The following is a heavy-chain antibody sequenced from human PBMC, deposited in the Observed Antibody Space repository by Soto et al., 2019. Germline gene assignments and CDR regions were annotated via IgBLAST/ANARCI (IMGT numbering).Heavy chain of an antibody. Sequence: GGSLRLSCAASGFTFSSYWMHWVRHAPGKGLVWVSRINTDGSGTGYADSVKGRFTISRDNVKNMMYLQMNSLRADDTAVYYCASHDYWCQGTLVTVSS. V-gene: IGHV3-74*01. CDR1: GFTFSSYW. J-gene: IGHJ4*02. CDR2: INTDGSGT. CDR3: ASHDY.